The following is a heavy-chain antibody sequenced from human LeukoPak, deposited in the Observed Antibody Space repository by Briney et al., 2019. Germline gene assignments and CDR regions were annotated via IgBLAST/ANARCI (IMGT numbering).Heavy chain of an antibody. CDR3: AATTFENWFDP. CDR1: GYTFTGYG. J-gene: IGHJ5*02. Sequence: ASVKVSCKASGYTFTGYGISWVRRAPRQGLEWMGWISAYNGNTNYAQKLQGRVTMTTDTSTSTAYMELRSLRSDDTAVYYCAATTFENWFDPWGQGTLVTVSS. V-gene: IGHV1-18*01. CDR2: ISAYNGNT. D-gene: IGHD3-10*02.